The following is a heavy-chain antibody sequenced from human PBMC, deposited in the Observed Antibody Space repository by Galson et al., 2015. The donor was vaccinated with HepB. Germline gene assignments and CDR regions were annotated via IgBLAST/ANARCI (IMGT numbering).Heavy chain of an antibody. J-gene: IGHJ6*02. V-gene: IGHV5-51*01. CDR2: IYPGDSDT. CDR3: ARHNDGSWYLMGRGGYCYGMDV. CDR1: GYSFTSYW. Sequence: QSGAEVKKPGESLKISCKGSGYSFTSYWIGWVRQMPGKGLEWMGMIYPGDSDTRYSPSFQGQVTISADKSISTAYLQWSSLKASDTAMYYCARHNDGSWYLMGRGGYCYGMDVWGQGTTVTVSS. D-gene: IGHD6-13*01.